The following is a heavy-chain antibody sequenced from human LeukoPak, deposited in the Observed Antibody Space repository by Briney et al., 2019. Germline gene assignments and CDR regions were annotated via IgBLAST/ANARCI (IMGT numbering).Heavy chain of an antibody. CDR2: LHTSGGP. CDR3: ATGGGPFDY. J-gene: IGHJ4*02. D-gene: IGHD3-16*01. V-gene: IGHV4-4*07. CDR1: GGSINSTDYY. Sequence: SETLSLTCTVSGGSINSTDYYWSWVRQPAGKGLEWIGRLHTSGGPKYNPSLKSRVTMSLDTSKNQFFLKVSSVTAADTAVYFCATGGGPFDYWGQGILVTLSS.